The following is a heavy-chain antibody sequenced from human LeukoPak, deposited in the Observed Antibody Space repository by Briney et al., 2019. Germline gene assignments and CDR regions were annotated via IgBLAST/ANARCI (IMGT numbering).Heavy chain of an antibody. CDR3: AKDMVVGADGYFDY. D-gene: IGHD1-26*01. CDR2: ISGSGGST. Sequence: GGSLRLSCAASGFTFSSYAMGWVRQAPGKGLEWVSAISGSGGSTYYADSVKGRFTISRDNFKNTLYLQMNSLRAEDTAVYYCAKDMVVGADGYFDYWGQGTLVTVSS. CDR1: GFTFSSYA. V-gene: IGHV3-23*01. J-gene: IGHJ4*02.